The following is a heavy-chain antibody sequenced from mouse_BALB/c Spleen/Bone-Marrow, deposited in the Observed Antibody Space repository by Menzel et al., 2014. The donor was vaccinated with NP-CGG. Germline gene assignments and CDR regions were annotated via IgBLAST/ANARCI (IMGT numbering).Heavy chain of an antibody. D-gene: IGHD2-14*01. CDR2: IDPANGDT. J-gene: IGHJ2*01. CDR3: ARYRLGTYFDY. Sequence: VQLQQSGAELVKPGASVKLSCTASGFKIKDTYMHWVRQRPEQGLEWIGRIDPANGDTRYDPKFQGKATITADTSSSTAYLQLSSLTSEDTAVYCCARYRLGTYFDYRGQGTTLTVSS. V-gene: IGHV14-3*02. CDR1: GFKIKDTY.